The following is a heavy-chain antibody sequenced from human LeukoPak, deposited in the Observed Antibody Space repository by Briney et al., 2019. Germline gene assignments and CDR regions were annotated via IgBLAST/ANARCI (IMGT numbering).Heavy chain of an antibody. CDR2: TYYRSKWYN. J-gene: IGHJ4*02. V-gene: IGHV6-1*01. Sequence: SQTLSPTCAISGDSVSSNSAAWNWIRQSPSRGLEWLGRTYYRSKWYNDYAVSVKSRITINPDTSKNQFSLQLNSVTPEDTAVYYCAREPLYDSSGYYYFDYWGQGTLVTVSS. D-gene: IGHD3-22*01. CDR3: AREPLYDSSGYYYFDY. CDR1: GDSVSSNSAA.